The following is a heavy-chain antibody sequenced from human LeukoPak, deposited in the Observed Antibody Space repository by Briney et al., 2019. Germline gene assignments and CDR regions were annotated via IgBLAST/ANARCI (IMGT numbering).Heavy chain of an antibody. J-gene: IGHJ4*02. V-gene: IGHV4-34*01. D-gene: IGHD2-2*02. Sequence: SETLSLTCAVYGGSFSGYYWSWIRQPPGKGLEWIGEINHTGSTNYNPSLKSRVTISVDTSKNQFSLKLSSVTAADTAVYYCARGGCSSTSCYSLSYYFDYWGQGTLVTVSS. CDR2: INHTGST. CDR1: GGSFSGYY. CDR3: ARGGCSSTSCYSLSYYFDY.